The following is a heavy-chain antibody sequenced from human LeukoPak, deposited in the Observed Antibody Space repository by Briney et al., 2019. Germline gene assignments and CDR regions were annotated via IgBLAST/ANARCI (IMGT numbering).Heavy chain of an antibody. J-gene: IGHJ4*02. Sequence: GRSLRLSCAASGFTFSSYAMHWVRQAPGKGLEWMAVISYDGSNKYYADSVKGRFTISRDNSKNTLYLQMNSLRAEDTAVYYCARDGSSNDYGLDYWGQGTLVTVSS. CDR2: ISYDGSNK. V-gene: IGHV3-30-3*01. D-gene: IGHD4-17*01. CDR3: ARDGSSNDYGLDY. CDR1: GFTFSSYA.